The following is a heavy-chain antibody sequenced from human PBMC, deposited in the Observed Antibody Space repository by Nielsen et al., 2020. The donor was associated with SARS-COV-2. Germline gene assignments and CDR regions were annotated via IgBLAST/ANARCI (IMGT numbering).Heavy chain of an antibody. CDR2: ISYDGSNK. CDR3: AKDLDYLPLDY. CDR1: GFTFSSYG. J-gene: IGHJ4*02. V-gene: IGHV3-30*18. Sequence: GGSLRLSCAASGFTFSSYGMHWVRQAPGKGLEWVAVISYDGSNKYYADYVKGRFTTSRDNSKNTLYLQMNSLRAEDTAVYYCAKDLDYLPLDYWGQGTLVTVSS. D-gene: IGHD4-11*01.